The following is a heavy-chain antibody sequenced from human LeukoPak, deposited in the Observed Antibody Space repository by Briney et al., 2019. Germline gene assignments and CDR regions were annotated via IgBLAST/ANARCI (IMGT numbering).Heavy chain of an antibody. J-gene: IGHJ4*02. CDR1: GFTFSGYA. CDR2: ISSSSSYI. V-gene: IGHV3-21*01. CDR3: ARVAFGEPDY. Sequence: GGSLRLSCAASGFTFSGYAMSWVRQAPGKGQEWASSISSSSSYIYYADSVKGRFTISRDNAKNSLYLQMNSLRAEDTAVYYCARVAFGEPDYWGQGTLVTVSS. D-gene: IGHD3-3*01.